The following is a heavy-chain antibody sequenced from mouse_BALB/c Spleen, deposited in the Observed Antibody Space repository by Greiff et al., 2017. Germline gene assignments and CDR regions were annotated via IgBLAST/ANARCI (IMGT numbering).Heavy chain of an antibody. CDR3: ARGDYDPYYAMDY. V-gene: IGHV3-2*02. D-gene: IGHD2-4*01. J-gene: IGHJ4*01. CDR1: GYSITSDYA. Sequence: VQLKESGPGLVKPSQSLSLTCTVTGYSITSDYAWNWIRQFPGNKLEWMGYISYSGSTSYIPSLKSRISITRDTSKNQFFLQLNSVTTEDTATYYCARGDYDPYYAMDYWGQGTSVTVSS. CDR2: ISYSGST.